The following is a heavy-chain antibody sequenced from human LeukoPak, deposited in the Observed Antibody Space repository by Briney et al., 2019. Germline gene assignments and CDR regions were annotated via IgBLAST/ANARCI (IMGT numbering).Heavy chain of an antibody. CDR2: IHSGGAT. D-gene: IGHD4-23*01. Sequence: GGSLRLSCAASGFTVSNSYMTWVRQAPGKGLEWVSVIHSGGATYYADAVKGRFTISRDNSKNSLYLQMNSLRGEDTAVYYCASPYGGNSVGFDYWGQGTLVTVSS. J-gene: IGHJ4*02. CDR3: ASPYGGNSVGFDY. V-gene: IGHV3-66*02. CDR1: GFTVSNSY.